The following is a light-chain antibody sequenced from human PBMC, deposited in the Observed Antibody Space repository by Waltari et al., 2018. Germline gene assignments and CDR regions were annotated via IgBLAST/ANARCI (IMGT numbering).Light chain of an antibody. J-gene: IGLJ3*02. CDR3: AAWDDSLNGRV. V-gene: IGLV1-44*01. Sequence: QSVLTQPPSASGTPGQRVTISCYGSSSNIGSNTVNWYQQLPGTAPTLLIYSNNQRPSGVPDRFSGSKSGTSASLAISGLQSEDEADYYCAAWDDSLNGRVFGGGTKLTVL. CDR1: SSNIGSNT. CDR2: SNN.